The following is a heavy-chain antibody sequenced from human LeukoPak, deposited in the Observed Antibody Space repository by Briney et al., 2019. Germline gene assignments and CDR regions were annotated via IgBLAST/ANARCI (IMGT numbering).Heavy chain of an antibody. CDR3: ARHPPYTAYSGSWGGNYFDY. CDR1: GGSISSSGYY. V-gene: IGHV4-39*01. Sequence: PSETLSLTCSVSGGSISSSGYYWGWIRQPPGKGLESIGTIYYSGSTYYNPSLKSRVTISVDTSKNQFSLNLRSVTAADTAVYYCARHPPYTAYSGSWGGNYFDYWGQGTLVTVSS. CDR2: IYYSGST. J-gene: IGHJ4*02. D-gene: IGHD6-13*01.